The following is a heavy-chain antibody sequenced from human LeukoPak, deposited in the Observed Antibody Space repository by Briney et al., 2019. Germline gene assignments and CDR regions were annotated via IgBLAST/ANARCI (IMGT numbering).Heavy chain of an antibody. CDR2: IYPGDSHT. V-gene: IGHV5-51*01. CDR3: ARLYYDYVWGSYRFNWFDP. CDR1: GYSFTSYW. J-gene: IGHJ5*02. Sequence: GESLKISCKGSGYSFTSYWIGWVRQMAGKGLEWMGIIYPGDSHTRYSPSFQGQVTISADKSISSAYLQWSSLKASDTAMYYCARLYYDYVWGSYRFNWFDPWGQGTLVTVSS. D-gene: IGHD3-16*02.